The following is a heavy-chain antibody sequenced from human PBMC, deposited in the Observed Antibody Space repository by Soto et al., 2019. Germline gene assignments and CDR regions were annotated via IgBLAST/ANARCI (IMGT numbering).Heavy chain of an antibody. J-gene: IGHJ4*02. CDR2: IFYSGST. CDR1: GGSISSSSYY. Sequence: PSETLSLTCTVAGGSISSSSYYWGWIRQPPGKGLEWIGSIFYSGSTYYNPSLKSRVTISVDTSKNQFSLKLSSVTAADTAVYYCARDSSGSYPTFDYWGQGTLVTV. CDR3: ARDSSGSYPTFDY. D-gene: IGHD1-26*01. V-gene: IGHV4-39*07.